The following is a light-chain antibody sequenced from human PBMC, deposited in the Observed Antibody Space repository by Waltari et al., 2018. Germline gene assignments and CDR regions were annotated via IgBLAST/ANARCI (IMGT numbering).Light chain of an antibody. V-gene: IGLV3-10*01. J-gene: IGLJ3*02. CDR2: EDS. Sequence: SYELTQPPSVSVSPGQAARIPCSGAALPKKYAYWYQQKSGQAPVLVIYEDSKRPSGIPERFSGSSSGTTATLTLSGAQVEDEGDYYCYSTDSSDTHRVFGGGTKLTVL. CDR1: ALPKKY. CDR3: YSTDSSDTHRV.